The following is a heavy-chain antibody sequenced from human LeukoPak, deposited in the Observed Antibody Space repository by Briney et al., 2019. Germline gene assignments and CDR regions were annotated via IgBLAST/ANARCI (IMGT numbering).Heavy chain of an antibody. V-gene: IGHV4-30-4*01. CDR3: ARDPQGYYYDSSGFDY. D-gene: IGHD3-22*01. CDR2: IYYSGST. CDR1: GGSISSGDYY. Sequence: SQTLSLTCTVSGGSISSGDYYWSWIRQPPGKGLEWIGYIYYSGSTYYNPSLKSRVTISVDTSKNQFSLKLSSVTAADTAVYYCARDPQGYYYDSSGFDYWGQGTLVTVSS. J-gene: IGHJ4*02.